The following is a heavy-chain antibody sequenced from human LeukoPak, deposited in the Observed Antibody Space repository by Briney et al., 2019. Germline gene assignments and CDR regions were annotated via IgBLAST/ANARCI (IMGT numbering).Heavy chain of an antibody. CDR3: AKAQYCSSTSCFASDAFDI. D-gene: IGHD2-2*01. Sequence: PGGSLRLSCAASGFTFSSYAMSWVRQAPGKGLEWVSAISGSGGSTYYADSVKGRFTISRDNSKNTLYLQMNSLRAEDTAVYYCAKAQYCSSTSCFASDAFDIWGQGTMVTVSS. V-gene: IGHV3-23*01. CDR1: GFTFSSYA. J-gene: IGHJ3*02. CDR2: ISGSGGST.